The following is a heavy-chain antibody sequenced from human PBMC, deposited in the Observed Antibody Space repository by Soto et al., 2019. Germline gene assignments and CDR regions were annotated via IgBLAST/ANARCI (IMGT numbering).Heavy chain of an antibody. CDR2: IYSVGNT. D-gene: IGHD3-3*01. CDR3: AREVRVRGFAFDI. CDR1: GFTVSSNY. V-gene: IGHV3-66*01. Sequence: GGSLRLSCAASGFTVSSNYMSWVRQAPGKGLEWVSVIYSVGNTYYADSVKGRFTISRDNSKNMLYLQMNSLRVEDTAVYYCAREVRVRGFAFDIWGQGTMVTVSS. J-gene: IGHJ3*02.